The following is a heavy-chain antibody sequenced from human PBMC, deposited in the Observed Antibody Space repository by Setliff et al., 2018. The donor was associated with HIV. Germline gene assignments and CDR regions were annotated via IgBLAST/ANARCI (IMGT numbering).Heavy chain of an antibody. CDR3: ARDFDWFSYGMDV. D-gene: IGHD3-9*01. J-gene: IGHJ6*02. CDR2: IYYSGST. V-gene: IGHV4-39*07. Sequence: SETLSLTCTVSGGSISSSSYYWGWIRQPPGKGLEWIGSIYYSGSTYYNPSLKSRVTISVDTSKNQFSLKLSSVTAADTAVYYCARDFDWFSYGMDVWGQGTTVTVSS. CDR1: GGSISSSSYY.